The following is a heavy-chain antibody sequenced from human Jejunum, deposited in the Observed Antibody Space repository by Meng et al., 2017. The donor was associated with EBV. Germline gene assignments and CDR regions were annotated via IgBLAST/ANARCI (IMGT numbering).Heavy chain of an antibody. J-gene: IGHJ4*02. CDR3: ARGAGNVYSYDSSGSYYFDY. V-gene: IGHV4-34*01. D-gene: IGHD3-22*01. Sequence: QVQLQQWGAGLLKPSEXLSLTCGVYGWSFSGYYWSWIRQPPGKGLEWIGEINHSGSTTYNPSLKSRVTISVDTSKNQISLKLTSVTAADTAVYYCARGAGNVYSYDSSGSYYFDYWGLGTLVTVSS. CDR2: INHSGST. CDR1: GWSFSGYY.